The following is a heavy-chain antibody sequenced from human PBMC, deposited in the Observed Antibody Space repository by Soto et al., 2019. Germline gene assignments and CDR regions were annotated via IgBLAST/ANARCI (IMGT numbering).Heavy chain of an antibody. V-gene: IGHV3-66*04. CDR1: RVTVSSNY. CDR2: IYSGGST. D-gene: IGHD5-18*01. CDR3: ARHGYNYGGGYFDY. Sequence: EVQLVESGGGLVQPGGSLRLSCAAYRVTVSSNYMSWVRQAPGKGLEWVSVIYSGGSTYYADSVKGRFTISRDNSKNTLYLQMNSLRAEDAAVYYCARHGYNYGGGYFDYWGQGTLVTVSS. J-gene: IGHJ4*02.